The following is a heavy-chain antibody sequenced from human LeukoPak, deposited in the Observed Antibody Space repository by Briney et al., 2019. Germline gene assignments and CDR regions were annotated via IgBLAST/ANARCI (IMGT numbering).Heavy chain of an antibody. CDR3: AKVDSGIVRRYYFDF. J-gene: IGHJ4*02. CDR1: GFTFTSYA. D-gene: IGHD3-22*01. CDR2: ISGSGGST. Sequence: GGSLRLSCAASGFTFTSYAMSWVRQAPGKGLEWVSGISGSGGSTYYADSVKGRFTISRDNSKNTLYLQMNSLRAEDTAVYYCAKVDSGIVRRYYFDFWGQGTLVTLSS. V-gene: IGHV3-23*01.